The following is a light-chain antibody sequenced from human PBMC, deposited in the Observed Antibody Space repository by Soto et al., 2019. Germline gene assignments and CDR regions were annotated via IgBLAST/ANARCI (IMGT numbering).Light chain of an antibody. CDR2: DAS. Sequence: DIQMTQSPSSLSASVGDRVTITCQASQDISKYLNWYQQKPGKAPKLLIYDASNLETGVPSRFSGSGSGTDFTLTNNSLQPEDIAKYYCQQYKSLLSFGPGTKVDIK. J-gene: IGKJ3*01. V-gene: IGKV1-33*01. CDR3: QQYKSLLS. CDR1: QDISKY.